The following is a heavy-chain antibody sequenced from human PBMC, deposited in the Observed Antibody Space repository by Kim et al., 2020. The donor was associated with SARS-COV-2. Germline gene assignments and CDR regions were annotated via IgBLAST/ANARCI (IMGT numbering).Heavy chain of an antibody. CDR2: IIPIFGTA. Sequence: SVKVSCKASGGTFSSYAISWVRQAPGQGLEWMGGIIPIFGTANYAQKFQGRVTITADESTSTAYMELSSLRSEDTAVYYCARSRVRAAGFNSPIAYNWFDPWGQGTLVTVSS. V-gene: IGHV1-69*13. CDR1: GGTFSSYA. J-gene: IGHJ5*02. D-gene: IGHD6-13*01. CDR3: ARSRVRAAGFNSPIAYNWFDP.